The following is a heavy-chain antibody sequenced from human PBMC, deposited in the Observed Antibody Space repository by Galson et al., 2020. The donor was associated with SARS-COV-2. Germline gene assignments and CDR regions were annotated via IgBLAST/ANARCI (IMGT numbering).Heavy chain of an antibody. CDR2: ISYDGSNK. Sequence: GGSLSLSCAASGFTFSSYAMHWVHQAPGKGLEWVAVISYDGSNKYYADSVKGRFTISRDNSKNTLYLQMNSLRAEDTAVYYCARGWSGYWYVDLWGRGTLVTVSS. D-gene: IGHD3-10*02. V-gene: IGHV3-30*04. CDR1: GFTFSSYA. CDR3: ARGWSGYWYVDL. J-gene: IGHJ2*01.